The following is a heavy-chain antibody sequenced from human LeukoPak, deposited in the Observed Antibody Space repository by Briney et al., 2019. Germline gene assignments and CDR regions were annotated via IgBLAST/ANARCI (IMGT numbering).Heavy chain of an antibody. CDR3: ARDAGATTDYYYGMDV. D-gene: IGHD1-26*01. CDR1: GFTFSSYE. CDR2: ISSSGSTI. J-gene: IGHJ6*02. V-gene: IGHV3-48*03. Sequence: PEGSLRLSCAASGFTFSSYEMNWVRQAPGKGLEWVSYISSSGSTIYYADSVKGRFTISRDNAKNSLYLQMNSLRAEDTAVYYCARDAGATTDYYYGMDVWGQGTTVTVSS.